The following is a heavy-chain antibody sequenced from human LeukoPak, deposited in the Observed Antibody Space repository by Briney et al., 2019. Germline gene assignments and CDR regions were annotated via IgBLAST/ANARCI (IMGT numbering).Heavy chain of an antibody. V-gene: IGHV4-34*01. D-gene: IGHD3-10*01. CDR3: ARDPRRGYGSGSYYRSTWNYGMDV. CDR1: GGSFSGYY. J-gene: IGHJ6*02. CDR2: INHSGST. Sequence: PSETLSLTCAVYGGSFSGYYWSWIRQPPGKGLEWIGEINHSGSTNYNPSLKSRVTISVDTSKNQFSLKLSSVTTADTAVYYCARDPRRGYGSGSYYRSTWNYGMDVWGQGTTVTVSS.